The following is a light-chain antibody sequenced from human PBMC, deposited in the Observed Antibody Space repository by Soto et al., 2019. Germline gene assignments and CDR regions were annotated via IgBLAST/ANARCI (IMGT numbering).Light chain of an antibody. Sequence: IQMTQSPSSLSASVGDRVIITCRASQAIRTELGWYQQRPGKAPKLLIYGTSNLQSGVPSRFSGSGSGTDFTLTINGLQPEDFATYYCLRDYSDPRTFGQGTKVDIK. CDR3: LRDYSDPRT. V-gene: IGKV1-6*01. CDR2: GTS. CDR1: QAIRTE. J-gene: IGKJ1*01.